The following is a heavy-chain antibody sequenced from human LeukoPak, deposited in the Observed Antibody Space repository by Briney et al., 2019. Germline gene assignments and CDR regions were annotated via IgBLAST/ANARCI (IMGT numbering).Heavy chain of an antibody. D-gene: IGHD2-2*02. CDR3: ARPRYCSSTSCYTAFDI. Sequence: ASVEVSCKASGYTFTSYDINWVRQATGQGLEWMGWMNPNSGNTGYAQKFQGRVTMTRNTSISTAYMELSSLRSEDTAVYYCARPRYCSSTSCYTAFDIWGQGTMVTVSS. CDR1: GYTFTSYD. CDR2: MNPNSGNT. J-gene: IGHJ3*02. V-gene: IGHV1-8*01.